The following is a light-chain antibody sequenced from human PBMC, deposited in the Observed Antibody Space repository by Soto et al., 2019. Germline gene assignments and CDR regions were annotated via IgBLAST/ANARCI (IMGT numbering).Light chain of an antibody. CDR3: QQYNTYST. CDR1: QSISTL. Sequence: DIQMTQSPSTLSASVGDRFTSTCRASQSISTLLAWYQQKPGKAPELLIYDASSLKSGVPARFSGSGSGTEFTLTISSLQPDDFATYYCQQYNTYSTFGQGTRLEIK. J-gene: IGKJ5*01. CDR2: DAS. V-gene: IGKV1-5*01.